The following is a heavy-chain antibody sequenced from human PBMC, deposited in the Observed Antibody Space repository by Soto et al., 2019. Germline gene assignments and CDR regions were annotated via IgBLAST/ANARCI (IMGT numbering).Heavy chain of an antibody. D-gene: IGHD6-19*01. J-gene: IGHJ6*02. CDR1: GDSVSSNSAA. Sequence: PSQTLSLTCAISGDSVSSNSAAWNWIRQSPSRGLEWLGRTYYRSKWYNDYAVSVKSRITINPDTSKNQFSLQLNSVTPEDTAVYYCARVQGPPQYSSGWYEDYYGMDVWGQGTTVTVSS. V-gene: IGHV6-1*01. CDR2: TYYRSKWYN. CDR3: ARVQGPPQYSSGWYEDYYGMDV.